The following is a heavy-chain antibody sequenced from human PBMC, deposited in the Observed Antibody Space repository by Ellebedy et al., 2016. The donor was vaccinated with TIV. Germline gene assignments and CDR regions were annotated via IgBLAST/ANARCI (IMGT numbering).Heavy chain of an antibody. CDR1: GYTFTSYG. D-gene: IGHD2-15*01. Sequence: ASVKVSCXASGYTFTSYGISWVRQAPGQGLEWMGWISAYNGNTNYAQKLQGRVTMTTDTSTSTAYMELRSLRSDDTAVYYCARVWSHCSGGSCPGPLDYWGQGTLVTVSS. CDR3: ARVWSHCSGGSCPGPLDY. CDR2: ISAYNGNT. J-gene: IGHJ4*02. V-gene: IGHV1-18*01.